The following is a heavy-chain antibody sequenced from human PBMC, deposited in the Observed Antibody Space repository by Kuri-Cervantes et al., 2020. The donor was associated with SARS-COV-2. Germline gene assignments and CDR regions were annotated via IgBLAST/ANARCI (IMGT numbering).Heavy chain of an antibody. J-gene: IGHJ4*02. Sequence: GEFLKISCKGSGYSFTSYWIGWVRQMPGKGLEWMGISYPGDSDTRYSPSFQGQVTISADKSISTAYLQWSSLKASDTAMYYCAGLWSYDFWSGYHEAGDYWGQGTLVTVSS. D-gene: IGHD3-3*01. CDR3: AGLWSYDFWSGYHEAGDY. V-gene: IGHV5-51*01. CDR2: SYPGDSDT. CDR1: GYSFTSYW.